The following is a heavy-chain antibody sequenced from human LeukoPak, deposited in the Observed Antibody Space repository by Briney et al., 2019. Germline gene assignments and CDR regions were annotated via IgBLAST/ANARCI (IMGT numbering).Heavy chain of an antibody. D-gene: IGHD6-19*01. CDR3: ASLAVAGTETFDY. V-gene: IGHV3-21*01. CDR1: GFTFSNAW. Sequence: GGSLRLSCAASGFTFSNAWMSWVRQAPGKGLEWVSSISSSSSYIYYADSVKGRFTISRDNAKNSLYLQMNSLRAEDTAVYYCASLAVAGTETFDYWGQGTLVTVSS. J-gene: IGHJ4*02. CDR2: ISSSSSYI.